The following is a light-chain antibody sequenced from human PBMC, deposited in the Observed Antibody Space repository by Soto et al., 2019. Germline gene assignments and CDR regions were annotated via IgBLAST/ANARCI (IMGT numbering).Light chain of an antibody. CDR1: SSDVGGYNF. Sequence: QSVLTQPASVSGSPGQSITISCTGTSSDVGGYNFVSWYQQHPGKAPKLVIFEVSNRPSGVSHRFSGSKSGNTASLTISGLQAEDEADYYCCSYAGSYTFEVFGGGTQLTVL. V-gene: IGLV2-14*01. CDR2: EVS. J-gene: IGLJ2*01. CDR3: CSYAGSYTFEV.